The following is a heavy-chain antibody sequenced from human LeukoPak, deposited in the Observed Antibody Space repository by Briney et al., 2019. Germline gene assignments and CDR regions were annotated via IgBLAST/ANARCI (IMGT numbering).Heavy chain of an antibody. D-gene: IGHD1-26*01. Sequence: SETLSLTCTVSGGSISSYYWSWIRQPPGKGLEWIGYIYYSGSTNYNPSLKRRVTISVETSKNQFSLKLSSVTAADAAVYYCARVWELSDAFDIWGQGTMVTVSS. V-gene: IGHV4-59*01. CDR3: ARVWELSDAFDI. CDR1: GGSISSYY. J-gene: IGHJ3*02. CDR2: IYYSGST.